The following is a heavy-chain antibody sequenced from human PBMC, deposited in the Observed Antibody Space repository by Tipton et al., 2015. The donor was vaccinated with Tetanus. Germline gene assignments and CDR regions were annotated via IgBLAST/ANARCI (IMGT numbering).Heavy chain of an antibody. Sequence: SLRLSCAASGFTVSSNYMSWVRQAPGKGLEWVSVIYSGGSTYYADSVKGRFTISRDNSKNTLYLQMNSLRAEDTAVYYCARHGGRDGYNFNYYYGMDVWGQGTTVTVSS. CDR2: IYSGGST. CDR1: GFTVSSNY. D-gene: IGHD5-24*01. CDR3: ARHGGRDGYNFNYYYGMDV. J-gene: IGHJ6*02. V-gene: IGHV3-53*01.